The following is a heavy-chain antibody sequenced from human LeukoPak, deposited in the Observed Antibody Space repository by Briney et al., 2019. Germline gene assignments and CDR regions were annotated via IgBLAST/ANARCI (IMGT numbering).Heavy chain of an antibody. Sequence: TGGSLRLSCAASGFTFSSYWMHWVRQAPGEGLAWVSRVNSDESTTSYADPVKGRFTISRDNAKNMLYLQMNSLRVEDTAVYYCARERLARITMVRGVKKTSNDPMDVWGQGTTVTVSS. CDR3: ARERLARITMVRGVKKTSNDPMDV. CDR1: GFTFSSYW. CDR2: VNSDESTT. V-gene: IGHV3-74*01. D-gene: IGHD3-10*01. J-gene: IGHJ6*02.